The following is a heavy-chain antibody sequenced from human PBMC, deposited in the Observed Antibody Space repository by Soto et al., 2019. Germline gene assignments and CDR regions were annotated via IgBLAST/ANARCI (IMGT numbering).Heavy chain of an antibody. CDR1: GFTFSSYG. V-gene: IGHV3-30*18. D-gene: IGHD6-19*01. CDR3: AKEMGSGWSAFDY. Sequence: QVQLVESGGGVVQPGRSLRLSCAASGFTFSSYGMHWVRQAPGKGLEWVAVISYDGSNKYYADSVKGRFTISRDNSKNTLYLQMNSLRAEDTAVYCCAKEMGSGWSAFDYWGQGTLVTVSS. J-gene: IGHJ4*02. CDR2: ISYDGSNK.